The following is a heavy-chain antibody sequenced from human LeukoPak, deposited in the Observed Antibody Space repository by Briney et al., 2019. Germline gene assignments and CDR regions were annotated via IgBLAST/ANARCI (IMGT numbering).Heavy chain of an antibody. CDR1: GYTFTSYD. J-gene: IGHJ4*02. CDR3: ARGTKSGLGESSVGY. D-gene: IGHD3-16*01. V-gene: IGHV1-8*03. Sequence: GASVGVSCKASGYTFTSYDINWVRQATGQGLEWMGWMNPNSGNTGYAQKFQGRVTITRNTSISTAYMELSSLRSEDTAVYYCARGTKSGLGESSVGYWGQGTLVTVSS. CDR2: MNPNSGNT.